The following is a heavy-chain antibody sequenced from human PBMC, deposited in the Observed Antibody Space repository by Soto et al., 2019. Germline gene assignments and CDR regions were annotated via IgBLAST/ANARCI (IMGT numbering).Heavy chain of an antibody. CDR3: ARVHIAAAGAGDY. CDR2: INPNSGGT. CDR1: GYTFTGYY. Sequence: QVQLVQSGAEVKKPGASAKVSCKASGYTFTGYYMHWVRQAPGQGLEWMGWINPNSGGTNYAQKFQGWVTMTRDTSISTAYMELSRLRSDDTAVYYCARVHIAAAGAGDYWGQGTLVTVSS. V-gene: IGHV1-2*04. J-gene: IGHJ4*02. D-gene: IGHD6-13*01.